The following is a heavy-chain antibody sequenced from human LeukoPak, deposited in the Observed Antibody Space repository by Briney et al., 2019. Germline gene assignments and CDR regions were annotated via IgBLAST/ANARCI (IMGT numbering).Heavy chain of an antibody. D-gene: IGHD6-13*01. V-gene: IGHV1-46*01. CDR1: GYTFTSYH. CDR3: AGPYSSSWAYYYYYGMDV. Sequence: ASVKVSCKASGYTFTSYHMHWVRQAPGQGLEWMGIINPSGGSTRYAQKFQGRITMTRDTSTSTVYMELSSLRSEDTAVYYCAGPYSSSWAYYYYYGMDVWGQGTTVTVSS. J-gene: IGHJ6*02. CDR2: INPSGGST.